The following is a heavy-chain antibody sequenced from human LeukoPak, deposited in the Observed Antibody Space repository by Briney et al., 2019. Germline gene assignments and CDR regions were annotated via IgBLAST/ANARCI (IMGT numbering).Heavy chain of an antibody. J-gene: IGHJ4*02. CDR3: ARAPATAYNRCFDY. CDR2: INPNSGGT. CDR1: GYTFTGYY. Sequence: ASVKVSCKASGYTFTGYYMHWVRQAPGQGLEWMGWINPNSGGTNYAQKFQGRVPMTRDTSISTAYMELSRLRSDDTAVYYCARAPATAYNRCFDYWGQGTLVTVSS. V-gene: IGHV1-2*02. D-gene: IGHD2-2*01.